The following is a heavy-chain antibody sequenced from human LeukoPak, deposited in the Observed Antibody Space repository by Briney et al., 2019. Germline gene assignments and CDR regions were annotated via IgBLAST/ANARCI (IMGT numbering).Heavy chain of an antibody. D-gene: IGHD3-10*01. CDR2: IRGGGVNI. CDR3: AKEFFGSGNYFNGVFDS. J-gene: IGHJ4*02. CDR1: GFTFSSCA. V-gene: IGHV3-23*01. Sequence: GGSLGLSCAASGFTFSSCAMSWVRQAPGKGLEWVSSIRGGGVNIQYAVSVKGRFTISRDNSNNTLHLQMNSLRVEDTAVYYCAKEFFGSGNYFNGVFDSWGQGALVTVSS.